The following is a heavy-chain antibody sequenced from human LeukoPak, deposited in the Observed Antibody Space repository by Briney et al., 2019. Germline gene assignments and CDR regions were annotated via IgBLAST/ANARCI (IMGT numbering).Heavy chain of an antibody. CDR3: TRKGSQWDFLVDY. CDR1: GFIFSSYW. J-gene: IGHJ4*02. Sequence: GGSLRLSCAASGFIFSSYWMHWVRHAPGKGLAWVSRINTDGSSTSYADSVKGRFTISRDNAKNTLYLQMNSLRAEDTAVYYCTRKGSQWDFLVDYWGQGTRVAVSP. CDR2: INTDGSST. D-gene: IGHD2/OR15-2a*01. V-gene: IGHV3-74*01.